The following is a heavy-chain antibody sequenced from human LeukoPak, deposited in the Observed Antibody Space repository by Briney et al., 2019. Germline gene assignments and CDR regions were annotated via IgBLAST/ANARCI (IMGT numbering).Heavy chain of an antibody. CDR3: ARSTLVVPGAFDI. V-gene: IGHV3-21*01. J-gene: IGHJ3*02. CDR2: ISSSSSYI. D-gene: IGHD3-22*01. Sequence: GGSLRLSCAASGFTFSSYSMNWVRQAPGKGLEGVSSISSSSSYIYYADSVKGRFTISRDNAKNSLYLQMNSLRAEDTAVYYCARSTLVVPGAFDIWGQGTMVTVSS. CDR1: GFTFSSYS.